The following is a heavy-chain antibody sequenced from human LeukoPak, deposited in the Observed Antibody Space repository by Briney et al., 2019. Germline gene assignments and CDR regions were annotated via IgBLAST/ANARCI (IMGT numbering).Heavy chain of an antibody. Sequence: PSQTLSLTCTVSGGSISSGSYYWSWIRQPAGKGLEWIGRIYTSGSTNYNPSLKRRVTISVDTSKNQFSLKLSSVTAADTAVYYCAREVFKYYDSSGYSNPYFDYWGQGTLVTVSS. CDR1: GGSISSGSYY. CDR3: AREVFKYYDSSGYSNPYFDY. J-gene: IGHJ4*02. D-gene: IGHD3-22*01. CDR2: IYTSGST. V-gene: IGHV4-61*02.